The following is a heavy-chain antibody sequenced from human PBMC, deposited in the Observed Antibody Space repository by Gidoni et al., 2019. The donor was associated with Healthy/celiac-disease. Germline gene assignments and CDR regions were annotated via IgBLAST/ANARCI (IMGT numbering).Heavy chain of an antibody. V-gene: IGHV4-31*03. CDR2: IYYSGST. D-gene: IGHD2-2*01. CDR3: ARDQIGTERVPAALTPNYYYYGMDV. J-gene: IGHJ6*02. CDR1: GGSISSGGYY. Sequence: QVQLQESGPGLVKPSQTLSLTCTVSGGSISSGGYYCSWIRQHPGKGLEWIGYIYYSGSTYYNPSLKSRVTISVDTSKNQFSLKLSSVTAADTAVYYCARDQIGTERVPAALTPNYYYYGMDVWGQGTTVTVSS.